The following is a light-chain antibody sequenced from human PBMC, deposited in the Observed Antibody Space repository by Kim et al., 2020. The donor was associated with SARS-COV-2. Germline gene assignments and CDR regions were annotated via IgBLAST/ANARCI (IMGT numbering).Light chain of an antibody. CDR2: DVT. Sequence: QSALTQPASVSGSPGQSITISCTGSSSDVGGYNYVSWYQQHPGKAPKVMICDVTKRPSGVSNRFSGSKSANTASLTISGLQAEDEGDYYCTSFTSSSTVVFGGGTQLTVL. J-gene: IGLJ2*01. V-gene: IGLV2-14*01. CDR1: SSDVGGYNY. CDR3: TSFTSSSTVV.